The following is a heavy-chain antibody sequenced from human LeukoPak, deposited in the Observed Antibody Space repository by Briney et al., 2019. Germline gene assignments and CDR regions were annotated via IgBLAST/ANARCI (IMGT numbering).Heavy chain of an antibody. D-gene: IGHD3-3*01. CDR3: ARDPDNYDFWSGYSLDP. J-gene: IGHJ5*02. CDR1: GGTFSSYA. Sequence: SVRVSCKASGGTFSSYAISWVRQAPGQGLEWMGGIIPIFGTANYAQKFQGRVTITADESTSTAYMELSSLRSEDTAAYYCARDPDNYDFWSGYSLDPWGQGTLVTVSS. V-gene: IGHV1-69*01. CDR2: IIPIFGTA.